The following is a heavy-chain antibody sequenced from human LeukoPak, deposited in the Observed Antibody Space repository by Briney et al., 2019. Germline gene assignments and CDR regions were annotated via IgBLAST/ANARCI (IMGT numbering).Heavy chain of an antibody. V-gene: IGHV3-23*01. CDR3: AAFYGSGSSIGEFDY. Sequence: GGSLRLSCAASGFTFSSYAMSWVRQAPGKGLEWVSAISGSGGSTYYADSVKGRFTISRDNYKNTLYLQMNSLRAEDTAVYYCAAFYGSGSSIGEFDYWGQGTLVTVSS. CDR2: ISGSGGST. CDR1: GFTFSSYA. J-gene: IGHJ4*02. D-gene: IGHD3-10*01.